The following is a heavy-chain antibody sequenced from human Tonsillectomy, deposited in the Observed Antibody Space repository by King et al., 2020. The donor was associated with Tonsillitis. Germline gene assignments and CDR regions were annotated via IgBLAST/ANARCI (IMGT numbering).Heavy chain of an antibody. Sequence: QLVQSGAEVKKPGASVKVSCKASGYTFTGYYMYWVRQAPGQGLEWMGWINPNSGGTNYAQKFQGRVTMTRDTTISTAYMELSRLTSDDTAIYYCAKDLVVRGAPSNWFDPWGQGTLVTVSS. D-gene: IGHD3-10*01. V-gene: IGHV1-2*02. CDR2: INPNSGGT. CDR3: AKDLVVRGAPSNWFDP. J-gene: IGHJ5*02. CDR1: GYTFTGYY.